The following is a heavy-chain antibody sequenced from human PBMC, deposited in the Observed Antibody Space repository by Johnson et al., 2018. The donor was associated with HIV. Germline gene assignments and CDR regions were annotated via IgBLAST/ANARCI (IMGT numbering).Heavy chain of an antibody. J-gene: IGHJ3*02. CDR1: GFTFSSYA. CDR3: AREGRGAAHDAFDI. D-gene: IGHD2-15*01. Sequence: QMQLVESGGGVVQPGRSLRLSCAASGFTFSSYAMHWVRQAPGKGLEWVAVISYDGSNKYYADSVKGRFTISRDNSKNTLYLQMNSLRAEDTAVYYCAREGRGAAHDAFDIWGQGTMVTVSS. CDR2: ISYDGSNK. V-gene: IGHV3-30-3*01.